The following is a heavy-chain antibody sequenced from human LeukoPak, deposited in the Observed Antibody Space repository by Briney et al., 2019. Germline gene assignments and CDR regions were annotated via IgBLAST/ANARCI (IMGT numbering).Heavy chain of an antibody. CDR2: INHSGST. J-gene: IGHJ5*02. CDR3: ARDGARGSSTSNWFDP. V-gene: IGHV4-34*01. CDR1: GGSFSGYY. Sequence: SETLSLTCAVYGGSFSGYYWSWIRQPPGKGLEWFGEINHSGSTNYNPSLKSRVTISVDTSKNQFSLKLSSVTAADTAVYYCARDGARGSSTSNWFDPWGQGTLVTVSS. D-gene: IGHD2-2*01.